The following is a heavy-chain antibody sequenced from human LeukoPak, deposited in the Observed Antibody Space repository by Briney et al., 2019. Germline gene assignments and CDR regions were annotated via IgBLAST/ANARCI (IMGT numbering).Heavy chain of an antibody. CDR3: ARDSVANGGTGDY. Sequence: ASVKVSCKASGYTFTGYYMHWVRQAPGQGLEWMGRINPNSGGTNYAQKFQGRVTMTRDTSISTAYMELSRLRSDDTAVYYCARDSVANGGTGDYWGQGTLVTVSS. D-gene: IGHD4-23*01. J-gene: IGHJ4*02. CDR1: GYTFTGYY. V-gene: IGHV1-2*06. CDR2: INPNSGGT.